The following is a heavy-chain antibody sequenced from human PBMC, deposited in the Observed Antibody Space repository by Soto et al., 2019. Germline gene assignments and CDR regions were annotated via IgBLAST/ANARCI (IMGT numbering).Heavy chain of an antibody. D-gene: IGHD3-10*01. CDR2: LYYGRSA. CDR1: GDSISSYY. J-gene: IGHJ5*02. V-gene: IGHV4-59*12. CDR3: ARGFRGFDP. Sequence: SETLSLTCAVSGDSISSYYCMWIRQPPGKGLESIGYLYYGRSANYNLSLNSRVILSVDTSKNQFSLQLNSMTPEDTAVYYCARGFRGFDPWGQGTLVTVSS.